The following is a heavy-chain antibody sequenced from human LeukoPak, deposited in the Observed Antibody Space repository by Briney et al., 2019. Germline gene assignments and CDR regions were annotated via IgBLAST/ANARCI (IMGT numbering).Heavy chain of an antibody. CDR3: ARPQGGRQLWLHFDY. D-gene: IGHD5-18*01. Sequence: GGSLRLSCAASGFTFSNYLMSWVRQAPGKGLEWVANIKQDGSEKYYVDSVKGRFTISRDNAKNSLYLQMNSLRAEDTAVYYCARPQGGRQLWLHFDYWGRGTLVTVSS. V-gene: IGHV3-7*02. J-gene: IGHJ4*02. CDR1: GFTFSNYL. CDR2: IKQDGSEK.